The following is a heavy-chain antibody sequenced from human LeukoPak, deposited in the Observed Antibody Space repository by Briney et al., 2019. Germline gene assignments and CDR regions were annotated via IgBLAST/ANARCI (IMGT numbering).Heavy chain of an antibody. D-gene: IGHD6-13*01. J-gene: IGHJ4*02. CDR1: GFTFSSYS. Sequence: GGSLRLSCAASGFTFSSYSMNWVRQAPGKVLEWVSSISSSSSYIYYADSVKGRFTISRDNAKNSLYLQMNSLRAEDTAVYYCARDRSVSSWYLDYFDYWGQGTLVTVSS. V-gene: IGHV3-21*01. CDR3: ARDRSVSSWYLDYFDY. CDR2: ISSSSSYI.